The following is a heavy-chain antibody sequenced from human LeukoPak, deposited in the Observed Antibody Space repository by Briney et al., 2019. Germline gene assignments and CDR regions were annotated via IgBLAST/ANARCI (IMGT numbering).Heavy chain of an antibody. CDR3: ARSGYGIDY. D-gene: IGHD5-12*01. CDR1: GFTFSSNY. Sequence: GGSLRLSCAASGFTFSSNYMSWVRQAPGKGVEGVSVIYSGGSTYSADSVNGRFTISRDNSKNTLYLQMNSLRAEDTAVYYCARSGYGIDYWGQGTLVTVSS. CDR2: IYSGGST. V-gene: IGHV3-66*02. J-gene: IGHJ4*02.